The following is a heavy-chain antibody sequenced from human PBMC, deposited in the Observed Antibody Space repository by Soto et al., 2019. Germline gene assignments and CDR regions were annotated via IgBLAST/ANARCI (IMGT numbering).Heavy chain of an antibody. CDR1: GDSVASNSAA. Sequence: PSETLSLTCAISGDSVASNSAAWNWIRQSPSRGLEWLGRTYYRSKWYNDYAVSVKSRITINPDTSKNKFSLQLNSVTPEDTAVYYCAREHLGYCSSTSRHDHHSYPMHLSGQG. D-gene: IGHD2-2*01. CDR2: TYYRSKWYN. V-gene: IGHV6-1*01. CDR3: AREHLGYCSSTSRHDHHSYPMHL. J-gene: IGHJ6*02.